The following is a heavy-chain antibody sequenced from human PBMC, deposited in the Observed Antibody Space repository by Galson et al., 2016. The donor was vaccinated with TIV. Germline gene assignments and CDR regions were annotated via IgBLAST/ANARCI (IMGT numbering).Heavy chain of an antibody. D-gene: IGHD3-3*01. J-gene: IGHJ6*02. Sequence: SLRLSCAASGVSVSDNYMTWVRRTPGKGLEWVSMIYTGDSTSYADSAKGRFAISRDTSKNTVYLQMTRLRAEDTAVYYCTRERRFCGNECYLYYYYGMDVWGQGTTVTVSS. CDR1: GVSVSDNY. V-gene: IGHV3-66*02. CDR3: TRERRFCGNECYLYYYYGMDV. CDR2: IYTGDST.